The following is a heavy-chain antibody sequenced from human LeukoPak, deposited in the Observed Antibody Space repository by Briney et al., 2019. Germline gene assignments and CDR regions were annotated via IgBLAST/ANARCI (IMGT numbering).Heavy chain of an antibody. Sequence: GESLKISCRGSGYSFTTYWIGWVRQMPGKGLEWRGIIYPGDSGTRYSPSFQGQVTMSADKSINTAYLQWSSLKASDTAMYYCARRQGCSSTSCPPDSWGQGTLVTVSS. J-gene: IGHJ4*02. CDR3: ARRQGCSSTSCPPDS. D-gene: IGHD2-2*01. CDR2: IYPGDSGT. CDR1: GYSFTTYW. V-gene: IGHV5-51*01.